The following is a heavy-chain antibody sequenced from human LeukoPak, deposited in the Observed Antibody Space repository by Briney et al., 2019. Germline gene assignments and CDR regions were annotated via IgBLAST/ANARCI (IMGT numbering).Heavy chain of an antibody. D-gene: IGHD3-16*01. Sequence: GGSLRLSCAASGFTFSNYGMHWVRQAPGKGLEWVAVIWYDGSTKYYADSVRGRFTISRDNSKNTLFLQMNSLRAEDTAVYFCARWGPDKRFDYWGQGALVTVSS. CDR2: IWYDGSTK. CDR1: GFTFSNYG. V-gene: IGHV3-33*01. CDR3: ARWGPDKRFDY. J-gene: IGHJ4*02.